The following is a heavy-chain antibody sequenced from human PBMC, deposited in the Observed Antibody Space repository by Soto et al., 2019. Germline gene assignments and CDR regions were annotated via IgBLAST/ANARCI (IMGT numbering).Heavy chain of an antibody. V-gene: IGHV3-7*04. J-gene: IGHJ4*02. CDR1: GFTFSNYW. D-gene: IGHD2-2*03. CDR3: AGATGWIWHY. Sequence: PGGSLRLSCAASGFTFSNYWMTWVRQAPGKGLEWVANINQDGSQKNYVDSVKGRFTISRDNAKNSLYLQMNSLRSEDTAVYYCAGATGWIWHYWGRGTLVTVSS. CDR2: INQDGSQK.